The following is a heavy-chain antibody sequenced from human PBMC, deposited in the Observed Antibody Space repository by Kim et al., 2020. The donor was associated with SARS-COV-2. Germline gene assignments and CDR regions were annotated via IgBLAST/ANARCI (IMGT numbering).Heavy chain of an antibody. D-gene: IGHD3-3*01. Sequence: GGSLRLSCAASGFTVNTNQMNWVRQAPGKGLEWVSVIYTGGSTDYADSVRGRFTISRDSSKNTVYLQMNRLRAEDTAVYYCARDRILAASDYYYGMDVWGQGTTVTVSS. CDR2: IYTGGST. CDR3: ARDRILAASDYYYGMDV. J-gene: IGHJ6*02. CDR1: GFTVNTNQ. V-gene: IGHV3-53*01.